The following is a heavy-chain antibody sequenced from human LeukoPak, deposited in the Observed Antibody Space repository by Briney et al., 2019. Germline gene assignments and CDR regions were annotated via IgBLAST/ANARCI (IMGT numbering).Heavy chain of an antibody. CDR3: ARVSNGPIDY. J-gene: IGHJ4*02. V-gene: IGHV4-59*01. CDR1: GGSISSYY. Sequence: PSETLSLTCTVSGGSISSYYWSWIRQLPGKGLEWIGYIYYSGSTNYNPSLKSRVPISVDTSKNQFSLKLSSVTAADTAVYYCARVSNGPIDYWGQGTLVTVSS. D-gene: IGHD2-8*01. CDR2: IYYSGST.